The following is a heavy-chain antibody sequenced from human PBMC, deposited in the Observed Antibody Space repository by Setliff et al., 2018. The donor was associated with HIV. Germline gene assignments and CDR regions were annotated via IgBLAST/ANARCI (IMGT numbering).Heavy chain of an antibody. CDR2: ISGSGGST. CDR3: ARWGSGSYERVFDY. D-gene: IGHD1-26*01. J-gene: IGHJ4*02. Sequence: LRLSCAASGFTFSSYAMSWVRQAPGKGLEWVSVISGSGGSTYYADSVKGRFTISRDNSKNTLYLQMNSLRVEDTAVYFCARWGSGSYERVFDYWGQGMLVTVSS. V-gene: IGHV3-23*01. CDR1: GFTFSSYA.